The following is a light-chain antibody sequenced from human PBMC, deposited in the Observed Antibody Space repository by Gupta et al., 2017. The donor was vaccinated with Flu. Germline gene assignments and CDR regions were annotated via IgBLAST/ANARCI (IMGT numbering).Light chain of an antibody. Sequence: PTILLLSPRNGATLSGRASQSVSNNLAWYQQKPGQAPRVLIYNAVRRATGVPARFSGSGSGTEFTLTIIVLQAEDFAIYYCQHDNNWPFTFGQGARLDIK. CDR2: NAV. V-gene: IGKV3D-15*03. CDR3: QHDNNWPFT. CDR1: QSVSNN. J-gene: IGKJ5*01.